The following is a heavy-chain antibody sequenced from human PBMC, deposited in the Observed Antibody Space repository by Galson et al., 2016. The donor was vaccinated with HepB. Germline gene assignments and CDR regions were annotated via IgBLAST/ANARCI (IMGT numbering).Heavy chain of an antibody. Sequence: SLRLSCAVSRFTFGSYAMNWARQAPGKGLEWIAWITSSSDTMYYADSVKGRFTISRDNAKNSLYLEMNSLRDEDTAVYYCARDDYFRLGYWGQGTLVTVSS. V-gene: IGHV3-48*02. CDR1: RFTFGSYA. CDR2: ITSSSDTM. J-gene: IGHJ4*02. CDR3: ARDDYFRLGY. D-gene: IGHD3-16*01.